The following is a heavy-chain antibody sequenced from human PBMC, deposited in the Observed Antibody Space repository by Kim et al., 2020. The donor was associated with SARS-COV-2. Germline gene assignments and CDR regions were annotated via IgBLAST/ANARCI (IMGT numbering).Heavy chain of an antibody. D-gene: IGHD3-22*01. J-gene: IGHJ4*02. V-gene: IGHV4-39*07. CDR3: FYYDSSGYYYEDY. CDR2: VYNSGAT. CDR1: GVSVSSCCYY. Sequence: SETLSLTCTVSGVSVSSCCYYWGWMRQSPGKGLEWIGSVYNSGATYYTPSLRSRVTMSLDTSKNQFSLNLSSVTAADTAGYYAFYYDSSGYYYEDYWGQG.